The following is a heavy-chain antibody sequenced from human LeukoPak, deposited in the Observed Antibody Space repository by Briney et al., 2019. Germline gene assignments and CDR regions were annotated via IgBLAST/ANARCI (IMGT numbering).Heavy chain of an antibody. CDR3: AKQRVSNGYYYFDY. J-gene: IGHJ4*02. CDR1: GFTISSYA. V-gene: IGHV3-23*01. CDR2: FSSGAST. Sequence: PGGSLRLSCAASGFTISSYAMSWVRQAPGKGLEWVSSFSSGASTDYSDSVKGRFTISRDNPKNTVYLQMNSLRAEDTAVYYCAKQRVSNGYYYFDYWGQGTLVTVSS. D-gene: IGHD3-22*01.